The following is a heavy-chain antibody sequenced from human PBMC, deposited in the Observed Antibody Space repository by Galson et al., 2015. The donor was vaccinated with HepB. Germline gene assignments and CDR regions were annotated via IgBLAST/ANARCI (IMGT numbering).Heavy chain of an antibody. CDR1: GFTFSSYA. J-gene: IGHJ4*02. CDR3: AKNRNGVVMPYYFDY. Sequence: SLRLSCAASGFTFSSYAMSWVRQAPGKGLEWVSAISGSGGSTYYADSVKGRFTISRDNSKNTLYLQMNSLRAEDTAVYYRAKNRNGVVMPYYFDYWGRGTLVTVSS. CDR2: ISGSGGST. D-gene: IGHD3-3*01. V-gene: IGHV3-23*01.